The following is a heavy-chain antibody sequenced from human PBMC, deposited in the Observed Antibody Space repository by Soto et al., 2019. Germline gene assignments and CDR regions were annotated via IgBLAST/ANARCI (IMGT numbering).Heavy chain of an antibody. Sequence: VGSLRLSCAASGFTFSSYGMHWVRQAPGKVLEWVAVISYDGSNKYYADSVKVRFTISRDNSKNTLYLQMNSLRAEDTAVYYYAKAYYDFWSGYQEYFQHWGQGTLLTVSS. CDR3: AKAYYDFWSGYQEYFQH. J-gene: IGHJ1*01. CDR2: ISYDGSNK. CDR1: GFTFSSYG. V-gene: IGHV3-30*18. D-gene: IGHD3-3*01.